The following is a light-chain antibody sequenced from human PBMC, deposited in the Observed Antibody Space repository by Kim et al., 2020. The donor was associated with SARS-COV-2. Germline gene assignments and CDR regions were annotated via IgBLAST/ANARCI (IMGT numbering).Light chain of an antibody. J-gene: IGLJ3*02. Sequence: QRVTISCSGSRANIGSSYVSWYQQLPGAAPKRLIYRNNQRPSGVPDRFSGSKSGTSASLAISGLRSEDEADYYCAAWDDSLSGHWVFGGGIQLTVL. CDR1: RANIGSSY. V-gene: IGLV1-47*01. CDR2: RNN. CDR3: AAWDDSLSGHWV.